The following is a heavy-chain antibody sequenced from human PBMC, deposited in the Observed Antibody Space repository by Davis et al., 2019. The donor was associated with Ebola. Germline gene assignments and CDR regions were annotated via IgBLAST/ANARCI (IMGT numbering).Heavy chain of an antibody. V-gene: IGHV3-23*01. D-gene: IGHD6-19*01. CDR1: GFIFNDFG. Sequence: GGSLRLSCAASGFIFNDFGMTWVRQAPGKGLEWVSTISRSGGSTYYADSVKGRFTISRDNSKNIVFLQMNSLRVDDTAVYYCAKELRWLVDYWGQGTLVTVSS. CDR3: AKELRWLVDY. CDR2: ISRSGGST. J-gene: IGHJ4*02.